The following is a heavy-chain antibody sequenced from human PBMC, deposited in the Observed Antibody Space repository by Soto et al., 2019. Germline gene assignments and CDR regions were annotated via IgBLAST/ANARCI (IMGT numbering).Heavy chain of an antibody. CDR3: AKGGRQWLVTSDFNY. D-gene: IGHD6-19*01. CDR1: GFTFSDYA. Sequence: VQLVESGGGVVQPGRSLRLSCAASGFTFSDYAMHWVRQAPGKGLEWVAVVSHDGRNTHYADSVKGRFTISRDSSKNSVALEVSSLRAEDTAVHYCAKGGRQWLVTSDFNYWCQGALVTVYS. V-gene: IGHV3-30*18. J-gene: IGHJ4*02. CDR2: VSHDGRNT.